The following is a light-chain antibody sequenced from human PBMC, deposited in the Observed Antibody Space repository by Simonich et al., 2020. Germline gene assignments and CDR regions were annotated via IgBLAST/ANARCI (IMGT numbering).Light chain of an antibody. CDR3: GTWDSSLSAVV. CDR2: EHN. Sequence: QSVLTQPPSVSAAPGQKVTISCSGSSSNIGNNYVSWYQQLPGTAPKLIIYEHNKRPSGIPDRFSGSKSGTSATLGITGLQTGDEADYYCGTWDSSLSAVVFGGGTKLTVL. J-gene: IGLJ2*01. CDR1: SSNIGNNY. V-gene: IGLV1-51*01.